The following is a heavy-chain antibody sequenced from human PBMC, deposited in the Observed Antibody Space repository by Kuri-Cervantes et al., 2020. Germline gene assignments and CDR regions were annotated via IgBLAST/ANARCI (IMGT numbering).Heavy chain of an antibody. J-gene: IGHJ3*02. CDR2: ISSSGSTI. D-gene: IGHD1-26*01. Sequence: GGSLRLSCAASGFTLSSYEMNWVRQAPGRGLEWVSSISSSGSTIYYAGSVKGRFTISRDNSKYTLYLRMNSLRAEDTAVYYWARPAGGSSQIEYDAFDIWGQGTMVTVSS. CDR1: GFTLSSYE. V-gene: IGHV3-48*03. CDR3: ARPAGGSSQIEYDAFDI.